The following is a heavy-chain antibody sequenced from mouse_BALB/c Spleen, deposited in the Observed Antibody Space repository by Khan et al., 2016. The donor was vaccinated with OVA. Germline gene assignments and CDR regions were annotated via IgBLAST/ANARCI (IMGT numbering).Heavy chain of an antibody. CDR3: AWRFDY. J-gene: IGHJ2*02. V-gene: IGHV1-84*02. CDR1: GYTFTDYQ. CDR2: IYPGSANT. Sequence: QVQLQQSGPELVKPGASVKISCKASGYTFTDYQINWVKQKPGQGPEWIGWIYPGSANTKYNEKFKGKATLTVDPSSRTAFMQLNNLTSEDTSVYCCAWRFDYWGQGTSLTVSS.